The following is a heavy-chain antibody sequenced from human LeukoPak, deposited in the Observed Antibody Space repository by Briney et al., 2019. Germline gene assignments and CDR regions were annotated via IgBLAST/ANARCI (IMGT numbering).Heavy chain of an antibody. D-gene: IGHD4-17*01. V-gene: IGHV3-30*02. Sequence: GGSLRLSCAASGFTFSSYGMHWVRQAPGKGLEWVAFIRYDGGNKYYADSVKGRFTISRDNSKNTLYLQMNSLRAEDTAVYYCAKDPFLGYGDPFDYWGQGTLVTVSS. J-gene: IGHJ4*02. CDR1: GFTFSSYG. CDR2: IRYDGGNK. CDR3: AKDPFLGYGDPFDY.